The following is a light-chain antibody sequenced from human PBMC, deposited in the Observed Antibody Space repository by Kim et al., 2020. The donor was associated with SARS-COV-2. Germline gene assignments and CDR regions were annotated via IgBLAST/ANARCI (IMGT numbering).Light chain of an antibody. J-gene: IGKJ5*01. CDR2: GAS. CDR1: QGIATS. Sequence: DIQLTQSPSSVSASVGDRVTITCRASQGIATSLAWYQQKPGKAPQLLIYGASSLESGVPSRFSGSGSGTDFTLTITSLQPEDFATYYCQQVNSFPRTFGQGTRLEIK. V-gene: IGKV1-12*01. CDR3: QQVNSFPRT.